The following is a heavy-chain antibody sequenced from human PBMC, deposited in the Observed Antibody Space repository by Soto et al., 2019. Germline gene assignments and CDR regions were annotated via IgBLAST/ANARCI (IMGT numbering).Heavy chain of an antibody. CDR1: SGPSSSHN. CDR2: VYSTGGT. V-gene: IGHV4-59*08. J-gene: IGHJ6*02. D-gene: IGHD1-1*01. Sequence: QVQLQQSGPGLVKPSETLSLTCSVSSGPSSSHNWGWIRQPPGRGLEWIGYVYSTGGTSYNPSLKSRVAISADTSTNHSSMTLTSVTDADTAVYYCVRQGIGNLHGHVDVWGQGTTVRVSS. CDR3: VRQGIGNLHGHVDV.